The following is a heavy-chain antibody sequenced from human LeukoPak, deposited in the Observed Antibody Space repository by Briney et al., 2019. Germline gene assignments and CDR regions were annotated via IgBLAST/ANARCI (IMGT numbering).Heavy chain of an antibody. Sequence: TGGSLRLSCAASGFTFSSYAMSWVRQAPGKGLEWVSAISGSGGTTYYADSVKGRLTISRDNSKNTLYLQMNSLRAEDTAVYYCAKDFPYFYDTSGYYQDYWGQGTLVTVSS. CDR3: AKDFPYFYDTSGYYQDY. V-gene: IGHV3-23*01. J-gene: IGHJ4*02. CDR2: ISGSGGTT. CDR1: GFTFSSYA. D-gene: IGHD3-22*01.